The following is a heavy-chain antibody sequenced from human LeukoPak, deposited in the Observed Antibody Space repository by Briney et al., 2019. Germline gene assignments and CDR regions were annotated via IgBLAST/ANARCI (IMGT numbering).Heavy chain of an antibody. CDR1: GFTSSSYW. D-gene: IGHD2-2*01. CDR3: ARSYCSSISCYNWYFDL. V-gene: IGHV3-7*01. J-gene: IGHJ2*01. Sequence: GGSLRLSCAASGFTSSSYWMSWVRQAPGKGLEWVANIKQDGSEKYYVDSVKGRFTISRDNAKNSLYLQMNSLSAEDTAVYYCARSYCSSISCYNWYFDLWGRGTLVTVSS. CDR2: IKQDGSEK.